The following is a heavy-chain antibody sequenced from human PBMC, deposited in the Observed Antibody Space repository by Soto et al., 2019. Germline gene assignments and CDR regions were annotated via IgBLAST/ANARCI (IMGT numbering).Heavy chain of an antibody. CDR3: TRGGDPYKTGQ. Sequence: PSETLSLSCTVPGGSVNISTYYWSWIRQPPGKGLEWIGFIHYSGSTNYNPSLKGRVTMSVDTSKNQFSLKLTSVNTADTAIYYCTRGGDPYKTGQWGQGTLVTVS. V-gene: IGHV4-61*01. CDR2: IHYSGST. J-gene: IGHJ4*02. D-gene: IGHD2-21*01. CDR1: GGSVNISTYY.